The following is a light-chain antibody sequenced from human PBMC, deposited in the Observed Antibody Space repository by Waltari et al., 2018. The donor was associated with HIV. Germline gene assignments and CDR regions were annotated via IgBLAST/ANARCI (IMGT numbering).Light chain of an antibody. Sequence: QSVLSQPPPMSGAPGPRVTLPCSGNTSDIWANYVYCFQHGPDAAPKLSLFSNDRRPSGGSGRVSGSQAGTSAYLAISGLRPEDEADYYCATWDDNLNTYVFGPGTRLSVL. CDR2: SND. CDR1: TSDIWANY. V-gene: IGLV1-47*01. CDR3: ATWDDNLNTYV. J-gene: IGLJ1*01.